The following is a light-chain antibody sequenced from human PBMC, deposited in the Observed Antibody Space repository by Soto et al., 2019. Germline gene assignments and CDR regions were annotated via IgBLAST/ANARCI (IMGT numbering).Light chain of an antibody. CDR2: DAS. J-gene: IGKJ1*01. Sequence: DIQMTQSPSTLSASVGDRVTITCLASQSISSWLAWYQQKPGKAPKLLIYDASSLESGVPSRFRGSGSGTELTLTISSLQPDDFATYYCQQYNSIPGTFGQGTKVDI. CDR1: QSISSW. CDR3: QQYNSIPGT. V-gene: IGKV1-5*01.